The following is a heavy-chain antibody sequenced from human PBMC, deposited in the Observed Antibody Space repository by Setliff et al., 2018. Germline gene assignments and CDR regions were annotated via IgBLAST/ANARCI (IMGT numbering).Heavy chain of an antibody. CDR2: LSHSGSS. J-gene: IGHJ5*02. CDR3: AKVITVFGVVIMENWFDP. V-gene: IGHV4-59*11. CDR1: GASINNHF. Sequence: SLTCTVSGASINNHFWSWIRQPPGKGLEWIGYLSHSGSSNYNPSLKSRVTMLVDTSKNQFSLKLSSVTAADTAVYYCAKVITVFGVVIMENWFDPWGQGTLVTVSS. D-gene: IGHD3-3*01.